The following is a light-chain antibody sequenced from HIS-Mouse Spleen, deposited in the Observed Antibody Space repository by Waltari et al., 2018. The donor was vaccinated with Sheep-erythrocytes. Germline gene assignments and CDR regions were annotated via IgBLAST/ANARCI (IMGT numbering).Light chain of an antibody. CDR2: EVS. J-gene: IGLJ3*02. CDR3: SSYAGSNNWV. V-gene: IGLV2-8*01. Sequence: QSALTQPPSASGSPGHSVTISCPGTSSDVGGYNYVSWYQHHPGKAPKLMIYEVSKRPSGVPDRFSGSKSGNTASLTVSGLQAEDEADYYCSSYAGSNNWVFGGGTKLTVL. CDR1: SSDVGGYNY.